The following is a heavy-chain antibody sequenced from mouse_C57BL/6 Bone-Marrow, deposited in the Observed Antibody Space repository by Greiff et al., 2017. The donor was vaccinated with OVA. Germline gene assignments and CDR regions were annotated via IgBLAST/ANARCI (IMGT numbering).Heavy chain of an antibody. CDR1: GYTFTSYG. J-gene: IGHJ1*03. D-gene: IGHD2-1*01. V-gene: IGHV1-81*01. CDR3: ARNYYGNYWYFDV. CDR2: IYPRSGNT. Sequence: QVQLQQSGAELARPGASVKLSCKASGYTFTSYGISWVKQRTGQGLEWIGEIYPRSGNTYYNEKFKGKATLTADKSSSTAYMELRSLTSYDSAVYFCARNYYGNYWYFDVWGTGTTVTVSS.